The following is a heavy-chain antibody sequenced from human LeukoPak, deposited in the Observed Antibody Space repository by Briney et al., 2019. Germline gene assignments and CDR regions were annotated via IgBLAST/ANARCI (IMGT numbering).Heavy chain of an antibody. J-gene: IGHJ6*03. CDR2: MNPNSGNT. D-gene: IGHD1-26*01. V-gene: IGHV1-8*01. Sequence: ASAKVSCKASGYTFTSYDINWVRQATGQGLEWMGWMNPNSGNTGYAQKFQGRVTMTRNTSISTAYMELSSLRSEDTAVYYCARAVGATSLYYYYYYMDVWGKGTTVTVSS. CDR1: GYTFTSYD. CDR3: ARAVGATSLYYYYYYMDV.